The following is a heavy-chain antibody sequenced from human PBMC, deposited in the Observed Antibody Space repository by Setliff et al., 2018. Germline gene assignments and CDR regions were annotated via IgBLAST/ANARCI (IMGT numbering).Heavy chain of an antibody. D-gene: IGHD3-22*01. CDR1: GGSISYNY. CDR2: INTSGST. V-gene: IGHV4-4*07. J-gene: IGHJ4*02. CDR3: ARRGYSHDSSDYNRRKVFDYFDF. Sequence: PSETLSLTCTVSGGSISYNYWSWIRQPAGKGLQWIGRINTSGSTKYNPSLKSRVTISVDTSKNTVYLQMNNVTVEDTAVYFCARRGYSHDSSDYNRRKVFDYFDFWGQGTQVTVSS.